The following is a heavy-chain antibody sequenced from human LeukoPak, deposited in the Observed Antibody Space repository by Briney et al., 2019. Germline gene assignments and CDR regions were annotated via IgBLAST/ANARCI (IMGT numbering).Heavy chain of an antibody. Sequence: WVAVISYDGSNKYYADSVKGRFTISRDNSKNTLYLQMNSLRAEDTAVYYCARDRMATTHFDYWGQGTLVTVSS. J-gene: IGHJ4*02. CDR2: ISYDGSNK. CDR3: ARDRMATTHFDY. D-gene: IGHD5-24*01. V-gene: IGHV3-30-3*01.